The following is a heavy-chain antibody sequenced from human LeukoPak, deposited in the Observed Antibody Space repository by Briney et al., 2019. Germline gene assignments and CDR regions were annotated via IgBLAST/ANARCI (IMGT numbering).Heavy chain of an antibody. Sequence: PGGSLRLSCAASGFTVSSNYMSWVRQAPGKGLEWVSVIYSGGSTYYADSVKGRFTISRDNSKNTLYLQMNSLRAKDTAVYYCARVVFGVGSMDVWGKGTTVTVSS. CDR3: ARVVFGVGSMDV. D-gene: IGHD3-3*01. V-gene: IGHV3-53*01. CDR2: IYSGGST. J-gene: IGHJ6*03. CDR1: GFTVSSNY.